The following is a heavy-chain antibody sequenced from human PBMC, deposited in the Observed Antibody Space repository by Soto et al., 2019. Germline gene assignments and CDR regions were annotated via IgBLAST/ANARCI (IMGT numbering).Heavy chain of an antibody. J-gene: IGHJ4*02. CDR2: VNPNSGDT. D-gene: IGHD3-9*01. CDR3: ARKGFPDWFLYF. Sequence: QVQLVQSGAEVKKPGASVKVSCKASGYTFCSYDITWVRQAAGQGLEWMGWVNPNSGDTDYAQKFQGRVTMTRDTYTRTAYMELSSLRSEESAVYYCARKGFPDWFLYFWGQGTLVSVSS. V-gene: IGHV1-8*01. CDR1: GYTFCSYD.